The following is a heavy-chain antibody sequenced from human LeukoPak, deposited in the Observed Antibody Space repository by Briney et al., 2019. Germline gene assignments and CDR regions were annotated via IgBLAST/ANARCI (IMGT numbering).Heavy chain of an antibody. CDR3: ARTYSGSYWYFDL. Sequence: PGGSLRLSCAASGFTFSSYSMNWVRQAPGKGLEWVSAISGSGGSTYYADSVKGRFTISRDNSKNTLYLQMNSLRAEDTAVYYCARTYSGSYWYFDLWGRGTLVTVSS. D-gene: IGHD3-10*01. CDR1: GFTFSSYS. J-gene: IGHJ2*01. CDR2: ISGSGGST. V-gene: IGHV3-23*01.